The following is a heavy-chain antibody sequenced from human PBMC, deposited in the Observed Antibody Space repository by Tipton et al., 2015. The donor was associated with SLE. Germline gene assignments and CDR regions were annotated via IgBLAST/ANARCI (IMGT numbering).Heavy chain of an antibody. V-gene: IGHV4-31*03. J-gene: IGHJ4*02. CDR2: IYYSGST. CDR3: ARGYYESNGYYSFDY. Sequence: TLSLTCTVSGDSINSDGYFWTWIRQPPGKGLEWIGYIYYSGSTYYNPSLQSRLTMSLDRSNNQFSLKVNSMTAADTAVYHCARGYYESNGYYSFDYWGLGALVTVSS. CDR1: GDSINSDGYF. D-gene: IGHD3-22*01.